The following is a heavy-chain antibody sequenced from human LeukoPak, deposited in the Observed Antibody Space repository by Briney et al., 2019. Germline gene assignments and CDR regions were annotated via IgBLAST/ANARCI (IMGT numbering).Heavy chain of an antibody. CDR3: GRKAGDCGGGSCYSIDF. Sequence: SVKVSCKAFGGSFSSEAISWVRQAPGQGLEWMGGIIPIFGTANYAQKFQGRVTITTDESTSTAYMEVSSLRSEDTAVYYCGRKAGDCGGGSCYSIDFWGQGTLVTVSS. V-gene: IGHV1-69*05. D-gene: IGHD2-15*01. CDR1: GGSFSSEA. CDR2: IIPIFGTA. J-gene: IGHJ4*02.